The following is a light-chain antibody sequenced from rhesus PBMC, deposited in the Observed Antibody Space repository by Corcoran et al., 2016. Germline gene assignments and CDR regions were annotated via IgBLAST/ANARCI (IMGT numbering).Light chain of an antibody. CDR3: LQYNSDPLT. Sequence: DIQMTQSPSSLSASVGDRVTITCRASQGISTYLNWYQQKPGKVPKRLSYAASSLESGVPSRFSGSGSGTDLTLPISSLQPEDFASYYCLQYNSDPLTFGGGTKVEIK. V-gene: IGKV1-43*02. J-gene: IGKJ4*01. CDR1: QGISTY. CDR2: AAS.